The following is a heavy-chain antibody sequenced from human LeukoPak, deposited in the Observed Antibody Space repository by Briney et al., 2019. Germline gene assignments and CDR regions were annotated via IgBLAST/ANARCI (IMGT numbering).Heavy chain of an antibody. CDR1: GFTVSDNY. D-gene: IGHD3-3*01. CDR3: ARERDTSGLVLRFLEWSRDPDAFDI. Sequence: GGSLRLSCTASGFTVSDNYMSWVRQAPGKGLEWVLVIYSSGTTHYADSVKGRFTISRDNSKNTLYLQMNSLRVEDTAVYYCARERDTSGLVLRFLEWSRDPDAFDIWGQGTMVTVSS. CDR2: IYSSGTT. V-gene: IGHV3-66*01. J-gene: IGHJ3*02.